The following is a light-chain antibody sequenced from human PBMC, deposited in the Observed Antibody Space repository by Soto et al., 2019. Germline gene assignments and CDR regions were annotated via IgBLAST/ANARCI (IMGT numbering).Light chain of an antibody. J-gene: IGLJ3*02. CDR2: EVN. Sequence: QSALTQPPSVSGSPGQSVTISCTGTGSDVGYSNRVSWYQQPPGTAPKLLIYEVNSRPSGVPDRFSGSKSGNTASLTISGLQAEDEADYYCSSYTSSSTYVFGGGTKVTAL. CDR1: GSDVGYSNR. CDR3: SSYTSSSTYV. V-gene: IGLV2-18*02.